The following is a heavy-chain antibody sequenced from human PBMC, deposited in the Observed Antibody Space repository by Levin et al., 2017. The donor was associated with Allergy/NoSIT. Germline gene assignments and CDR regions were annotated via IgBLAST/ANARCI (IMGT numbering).Heavy chain of an antibody. Sequence: SETLSLTCTVSGGSISSSSYYWGWIRQPPGKGLEWIGSIYYSGSTYYNPSLKSRVTISVDTSKNQFSLKLSSVTAADTAVYYCARHVQGWVVAATYWFDPWGQGTLVTVSS. CDR3: ARHVQGWVVAATYWFDP. D-gene: IGHD2-15*01. CDR2: IYYSGST. V-gene: IGHV4-39*01. J-gene: IGHJ5*02. CDR1: GGSISSSSYY.